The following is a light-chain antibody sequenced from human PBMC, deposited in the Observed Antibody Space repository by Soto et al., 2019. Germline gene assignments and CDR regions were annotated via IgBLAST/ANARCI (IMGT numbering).Light chain of an antibody. Sequence: QSVLTQPASVSGSPGQSITISCTGTSSDVGGYNYVSWYQQLPGKAPKLIIYEVTKRPSGVSNRFSGSKSGNTASLTISGLQAEDEAEYFCCSYAGGDTFFLFGTGTKVTVL. CDR2: EVT. J-gene: IGLJ1*01. CDR3: CSYAGGDTFFL. V-gene: IGLV2-23*02. CDR1: SSDVGGYNY.